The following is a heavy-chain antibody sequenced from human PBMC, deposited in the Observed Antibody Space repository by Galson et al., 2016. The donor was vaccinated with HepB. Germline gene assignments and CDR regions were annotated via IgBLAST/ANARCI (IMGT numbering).Heavy chain of an antibody. CDR2: INAGNGNT. J-gene: IGHJ6*02. CDR3: ARVSPYGSGRAVVTYGMDV. CDR1: GYTFTTYA. Sequence: SVKVSCKASGYTFTTYAMHWVRQAPGQRLEWMGWINAGNGNTKYSQKFQGRVTITRDTSASTAYMELSSLRSEDTAVYYCARVSPYGSGRAVVTYGMDVWGQGTTVTVS. D-gene: IGHD3-10*01. V-gene: IGHV1-3*01.